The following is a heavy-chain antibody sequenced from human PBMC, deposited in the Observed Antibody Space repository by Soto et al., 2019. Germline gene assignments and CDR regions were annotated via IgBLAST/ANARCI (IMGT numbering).Heavy chain of an antibody. J-gene: IGHJ4*02. D-gene: IGHD4-17*01. V-gene: IGHV2-5*02. CDR2: IYWDDDK. Sequence: QITLKESGPTLVKPTQTLTLTCTFSGFSLSTSGVGVGWIRQPPGKALEWLALIYWDDDKRYSPSLKSRLTNTEDTPKNQVVLTMTNMDPVDTATYYCAHRQRTVYFDYWGQGTLVTVSS. CDR1: GFSLSTSGVG. CDR3: AHRQRTVYFDY.